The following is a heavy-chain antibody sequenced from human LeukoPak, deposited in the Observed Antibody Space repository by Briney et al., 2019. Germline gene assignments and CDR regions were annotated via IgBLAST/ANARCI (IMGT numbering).Heavy chain of an antibody. CDR2: IKGDGSHT. V-gene: IGHV3-74*01. CDR3: VRDWDHFDFDS. J-gene: IGHJ5*01. CDR1: GFTFSNYW. Sequence: GGSLRLSCAASGFTFSNYWMHWVRQAPGKGLVRVSRIKGDGSHTVYADSVKGRFTISRDNAKNTLYLQMKSLRDEDTAVYYCVRDWDHFDFDSWGQGTLVTVSS. D-gene: IGHD1-26*01.